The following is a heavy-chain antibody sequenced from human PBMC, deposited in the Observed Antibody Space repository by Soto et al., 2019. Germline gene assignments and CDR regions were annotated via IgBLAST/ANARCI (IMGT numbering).Heavy chain of an antibody. J-gene: IGHJ4*02. Sequence: GGSLRLSCAASGFTFSSYGMHWVRQAPGKGLEWVAVIWYDGSNKYYADSVKGRFTISRDNSKNTLYLQMNSLRAEDTAVYYCARDGLGGAIERFELVSGYFDYWGQGTLVTVSS. V-gene: IGHV3-33*01. CDR3: ARDGLGGAIERFELVSGYFDY. CDR1: GFTFSSYG. D-gene: IGHD3-10*01. CDR2: IWYDGSNK.